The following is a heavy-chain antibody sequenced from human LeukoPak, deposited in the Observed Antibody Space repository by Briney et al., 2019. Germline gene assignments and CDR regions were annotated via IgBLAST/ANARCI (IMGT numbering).Heavy chain of an antibody. CDR1: GFTFSNFG. D-gene: IGHD3-9*01. CDR2: IRFDGTSE. V-gene: IGHV3-30*02. J-gene: IGHJ4*02. CDR3: AKGEGEDFDWLLSFDY. Sequence: AGGSLRLSCAASGFTFSNFGMHWVRQAPGKGLEWVAFIRFDGTSEFYADSVKARFTISRDNSQNTVSLQLNNLRIEDTALYYCAKGEGEDFDWLLSFDYWGQGTLVTVSS.